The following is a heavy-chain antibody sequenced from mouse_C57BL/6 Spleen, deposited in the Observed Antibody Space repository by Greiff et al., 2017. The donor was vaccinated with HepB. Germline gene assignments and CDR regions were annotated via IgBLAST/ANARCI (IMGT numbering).Heavy chain of an antibody. CDR2: IYPGDGDT. D-gene: IGHD2-3*01. V-gene: IGHV1-80*01. CDR3: ARSRDGYYEDY. J-gene: IGHJ2*01. Sequence: QVQLQQSGAELVKPGASVKISCKASGYAFSSYWMNWVKQRPGKGLEWIGQIYPGDGDTNYNGKFKGKATLTADKSSSTDYMQLSSLTSEDSAVYFCARSRDGYYEDYWGQGTTLTVSS. CDR1: GYAFSSYW.